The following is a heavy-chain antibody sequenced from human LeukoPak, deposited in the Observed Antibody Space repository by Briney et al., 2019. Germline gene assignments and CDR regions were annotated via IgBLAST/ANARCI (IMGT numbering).Heavy chain of an antibody. CDR3: ARHGSMVRGVYDY. CDR1: GGSISTYY. D-gene: IGHD3-10*01. J-gene: IGHJ4*02. Sequence: PSETLSLTCTVSGGSISTYYWSWIRQPPGKGLEWIGYIYYTGSTNYNPSLKSRVTISVDTSKNQFSLKLSSVTAADTAVYYCARHGSMVRGVYDYWGQGTLVTVSS. CDR2: IYYTGST. V-gene: IGHV4-59*08.